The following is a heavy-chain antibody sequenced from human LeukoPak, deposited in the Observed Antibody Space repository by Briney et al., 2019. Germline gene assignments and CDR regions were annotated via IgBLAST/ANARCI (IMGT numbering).Heavy chain of an antibody. J-gene: IGHJ4*02. CDR1: GGTFSTYT. CDR2: IIPILDLA. D-gene: IGHD3-10*01. CDR3: ATAGYFGSGSYSPH. V-gene: IGHV1-69*10. Sequence: SVKVSCKASGGTFSTYTISWVRQAPGQGLEWMGVIIPILDLANYAQRFQGRVTITADKSTSTAYMELISLRSDDTAVYYCATAGYFGSGSYSPHWGQGTLVTVSP.